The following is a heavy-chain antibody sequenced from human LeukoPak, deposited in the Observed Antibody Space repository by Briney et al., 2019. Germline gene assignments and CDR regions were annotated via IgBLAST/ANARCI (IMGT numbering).Heavy chain of an antibody. CDR1: GFTFSSYA. CDR3: AKGGYDFWSGYLDV. V-gene: IGHV3-23*01. Sequence: GGSLRLSCAASGFTFSSYAMSWVRQGAGTGLEWVSAISGSGGSTYYADSVKGRFTISRDNSKNTLYLQMNSLRAEDTAVYYCAKGGYDFWSGYLDVWGKGTTVTVSS. J-gene: IGHJ6*04. D-gene: IGHD3-3*01. CDR2: ISGSGGST.